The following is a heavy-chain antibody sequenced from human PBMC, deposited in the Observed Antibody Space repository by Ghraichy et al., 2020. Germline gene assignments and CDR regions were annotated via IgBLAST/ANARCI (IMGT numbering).Heavy chain of an antibody. CDR3: AKDSGSYSGSYYRDEFYYYGMDV. D-gene: IGHD1-26*01. CDR1: GFTFSSYA. Sequence: GGSLRLSCAASGFTFSSYAMSWVRQAPGKGLEWVSAISGSGGSTYYADSVKGRFTISRDNSKNTLYLQMNSLRAEDTAVYYCAKDSGSYSGSYYRDEFYYYGMDVWGQGTTVTVSS. V-gene: IGHV3-23*01. J-gene: IGHJ6*02. CDR2: ISGSGGST.